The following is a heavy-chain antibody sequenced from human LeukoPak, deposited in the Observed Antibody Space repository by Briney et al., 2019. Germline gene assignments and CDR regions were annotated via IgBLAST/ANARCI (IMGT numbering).Heavy chain of an antibody. CDR2: ISGSGGST. CDR3: AKAKITFGGVIVNPFDY. V-gene: IGHV3-23*01. CDR1: GFTFSSYA. D-gene: IGHD3-16*02. J-gene: IGHJ4*02. Sequence: GGSLRLSCAASGFTFSSYAMSWVRQAPGKGLEWVSAISGSGGSTYYADSVKGRFTISRDNSKNTLYLQMNSPRAEDTAVYYCAKAKITFGGVIVNPFDYWGQGTLVTVSS.